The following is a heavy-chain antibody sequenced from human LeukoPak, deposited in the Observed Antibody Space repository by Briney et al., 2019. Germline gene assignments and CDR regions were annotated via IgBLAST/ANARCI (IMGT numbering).Heavy chain of an antibody. CDR1: GFTFSSYS. D-gene: IGHD6-13*01. V-gene: IGHV3-21*01. CDR2: ISSSSSYI. CDR3: ARAGSSWYYFDY. Sequence: GGSLRLSCAAYGFTFSSYSMNWVRQAPGKGLEWVSSISSSSSYIYYADSVKGRFTISRDNAKNSLYLQMNSLRAEDTAVYYCARAGSSWYYFDYWGQGTLVTVSS. J-gene: IGHJ4*02.